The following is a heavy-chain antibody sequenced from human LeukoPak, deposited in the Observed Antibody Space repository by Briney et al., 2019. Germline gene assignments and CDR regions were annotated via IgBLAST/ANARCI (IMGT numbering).Heavy chain of an antibody. J-gene: IGHJ5*02. Sequence: SQTLSLTCTVSGGSISSGDYYWSWIRQPPGKGLEWIGYIYYSGSTYYNPSLKSRVTISVDTSKNQFSLKLRSVTAADTAIYYCARASFNVVFGNWFDPWGQGTLVTVSS. V-gene: IGHV4-30-4*08. CDR1: GGSISSGDYY. CDR3: ARASFNVVFGNWFDP. D-gene: IGHD2-8*01. CDR2: IYYSGST.